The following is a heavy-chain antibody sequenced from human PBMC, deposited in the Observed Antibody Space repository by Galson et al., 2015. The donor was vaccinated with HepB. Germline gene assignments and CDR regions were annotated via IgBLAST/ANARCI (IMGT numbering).Heavy chain of an antibody. D-gene: IGHD3-10*01. CDR3: ASELGSGSYYSQY. CDR2: IIPIFGTA. V-gene: IGHV1-69*13. CDR1: GGTFSSYA. Sequence: SVKVSCKASGGTFSSYAISWVRQAPGQGLEWMGGIIPIFGTANYAQKFQGRVTITADESTSTAYMELSSLRSEDTAVYYCASELGSGSYYSQYWGQGTLVTVSS. J-gene: IGHJ4*02.